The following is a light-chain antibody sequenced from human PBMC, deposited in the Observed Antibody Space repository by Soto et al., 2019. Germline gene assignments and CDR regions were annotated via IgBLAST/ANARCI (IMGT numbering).Light chain of an antibody. CDR1: QSVRSF. CDR2: DVS. J-gene: IGKJ2*01. Sequence: ENVLTQSPATLSLSPGERATLSCRASQSVRSFLAWYQQKPGQAPRLLIYDVSNRATGIPARFSGSGSGTDFTLTITSLEPEDFAVYYCQHRSSFGQGTTLEIK. CDR3: QHRSS. V-gene: IGKV3-11*01.